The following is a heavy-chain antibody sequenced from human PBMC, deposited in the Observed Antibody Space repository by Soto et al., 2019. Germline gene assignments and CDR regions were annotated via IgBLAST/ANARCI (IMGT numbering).Heavy chain of an antibody. J-gene: IGHJ4*02. Sequence: QVQLVESGGGVVQPGRSLRLSCAASGFTFSSYSMHWFRQAPGKGLEWVAAMSLDGNSKYFADSVKGRFTISRDNSKNTLSLQMNSLGADDSAVYYCARGRSVIDHDDFEYWGQGTLVTVSS. CDR1: GFTFSSYS. CDR3: ARGRSVIDHDDFEY. V-gene: IGHV3-30-3*01. CDR2: MSLDGNSK. D-gene: IGHD2-21*01.